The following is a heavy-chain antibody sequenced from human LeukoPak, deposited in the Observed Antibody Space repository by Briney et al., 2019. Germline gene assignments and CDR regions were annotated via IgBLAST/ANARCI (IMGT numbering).Heavy chain of an antibody. CDR1: GFTFSSYA. CDR3: AKEGAADLLWFGESQDDYFDY. V-gene: IGHV3-23*01. Sequence: GGSLRLSCAASGFTFSSYAMSWVRQAPGKGLEWVSAISGSGGSTYYADSVKGRFTISRDNSKNTLYLQMNSLRAEDTAVYYCAKEGAADLLWFGESQDDYFDYWGQGTLVTVSS. CDR2: ISGSGGST. D-gene: IGHD3-10*01. J-gene: IGHJ4*02.